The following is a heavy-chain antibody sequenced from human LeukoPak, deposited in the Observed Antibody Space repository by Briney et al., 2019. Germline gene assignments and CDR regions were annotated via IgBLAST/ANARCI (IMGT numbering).Heavy chain of an antibody. CDR3: ARAHSYSGSAEADF. J-gene: IGHJ4*02. Sequence: PSETLSLTCTVSGGSISSYYWSWIRQPPGKGLEWIGYIYYSGSTNYNPSLKSRVTISVDTSQNRFSLKLSSVTAADTAVYYCARAHSYSGSAEADFWGQGTLVTVSS. D-gene: IGHD5-12*01. CDR2: IYYSGST. CDR1: GGSISSYY. V-gene: IGHV4-59*01.